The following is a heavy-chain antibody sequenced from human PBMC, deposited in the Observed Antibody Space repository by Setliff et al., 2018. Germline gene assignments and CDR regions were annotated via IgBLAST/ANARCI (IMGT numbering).Heavy chain of an antibody. J-gene: IGHJ4*02. CDR1: DYTFLSYG. CDR2: ISAYTGKT. CDR3: ARAPRLEWILPTFDY. Sequence: SVKVSCKAADYTFLSYGLSWVRQAPGQGLEWMGWISAYTGKTDYAQNFQGRVTMTTDTSTSTGYMELRSLRYDDTAVYYCARAPRLEWILPTFDYWGQGTPVTVSS. V-gene: IGHV1-18*01. D-gene: IGHD3-3*01.